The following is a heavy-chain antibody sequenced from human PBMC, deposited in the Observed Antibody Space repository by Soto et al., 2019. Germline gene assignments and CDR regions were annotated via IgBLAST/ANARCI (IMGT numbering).Heavy chain of an antibody. CDR1: GYTFTSYA. V-gene: IGHV1-3*01. D-gene: IGHD6-13*01. J-gene: IGHJ4*02. CDR3: AREADSSSCYGGERLDY. Sequence: QVQLVQCGAEVKKPGASVKVSCKASGYTFTSYAMHWVRQAPGQRLEWMGWINAGNGNTKYSQKFQGRVTITRDTSASTAYMELSSLRSEYTAVYYCAREADSSSCYGGERLDYWGQGTLVTVSS. CDR2: INAGNGNT.